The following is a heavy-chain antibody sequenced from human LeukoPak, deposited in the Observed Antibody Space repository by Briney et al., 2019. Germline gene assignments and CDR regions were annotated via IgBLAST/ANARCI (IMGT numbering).Heavy chain of an antibody. D-gene: IGHD2-15*01. CDR3: ARGRTYCSGGSCFNWFDP. CDR2: ASYRGKT. CDR1: GRSVSNAGFY. Sequence: TLSLTCTVSGRSVSNAGFYWSWTRQLPGKGLEWIGCASYRGKTYYNPSLQSRVVVSVDSSQNQFSLRLNSVTAADTAVYYCARGRTYCSGGSCFNWFDPWGQGTLVTVSS. J-gene: IGHJ5*02. V-gene: IGHV4-31*03.